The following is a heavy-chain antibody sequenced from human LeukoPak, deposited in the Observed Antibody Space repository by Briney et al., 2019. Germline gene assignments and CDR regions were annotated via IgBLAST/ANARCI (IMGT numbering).Heavy chain of an antibody. Sequence: PSETLSLTCSVSSFSISSGHYWGWIRQTPGKGLEWIGSIYHSGPTYYNPSLKSRVTISVDTSKNHFSLTLTSVTAADTAVYYCARDVDRFDYWGQGTLVTVSS. D-gene: IGHD2-21*01. V-gene: IGHV4-38-2*02. CDR3: ARDVDRFDY. CDR1: SFSISSGHY. CDR2: IYHSGPT. J-gene: IGHJ4*02.